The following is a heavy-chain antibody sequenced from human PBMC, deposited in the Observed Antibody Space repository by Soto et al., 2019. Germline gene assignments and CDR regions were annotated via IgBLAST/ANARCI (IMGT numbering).Heavy chain of an antibody. CDR1: GVTFSSYA. D-gene: IGHD1-26*01. V-gene: IGHV1-69*01. CDR3: ARGEVGDRYYVDC. CDR2: IIPIFGTA. Sequence: QVQLVQSGAEVKKPGSSVKVSCKASGVTFSSYAIRWVRQAPGQGLEWRGGIIPIFGTANYAQKFQSRVTITADESTSTAYMELSSLRSEDTAVYDFARGEVGDRYYVDCGGQGTLVSVSS. J-gene: IGHJ4*02.